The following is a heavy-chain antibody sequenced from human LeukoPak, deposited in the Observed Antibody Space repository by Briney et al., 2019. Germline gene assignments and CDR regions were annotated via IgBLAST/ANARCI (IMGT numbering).Heavy chain of an antibody. CDR3: ARDRADYVGAFDI. CDR1: GFTFSSYG. D-gene: IGHD4-17*01. V-gene: IGHV3-30*03. J-gene: IGHJ3*02. Sequence: PGGSLRLSCAASGFTFSSYGMHWVRQAPGKGLEWVAVISYDGNNKYYAESVKGRFTISRDNPKNTLYLQMNSLRAEDTAVYYCARDRADYVGAFDIWGQGTMVTVSS. CDR2: ISYDGNNK.